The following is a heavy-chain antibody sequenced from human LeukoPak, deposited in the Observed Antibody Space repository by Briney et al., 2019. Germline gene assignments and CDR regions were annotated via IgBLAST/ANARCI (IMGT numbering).Heavy chain of an antibody. D-gene: IGHD3-9*01. Sequence: PSETLSLTCAVYGGSFSGYYWSWIRQPPGKGLEWIGEINHSGSTNYNPSLKSRVTISVDTSKNQFSLKLSSVTAADTAVYYCAMTDILTGYYGYYYGMDVWGQGTTVTVSS. V-gene: IGHV4-34*01. CDR3: AMTDILTGYYGYYYGMDV. CDR2: INHSGST. J-gene: IGHJ6*02. CDR1: GGSFSGYY.